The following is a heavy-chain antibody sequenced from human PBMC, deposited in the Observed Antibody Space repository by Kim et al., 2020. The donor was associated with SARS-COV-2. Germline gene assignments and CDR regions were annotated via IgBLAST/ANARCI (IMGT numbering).Heavy chain of an antibody. Sequence: SETLSLTCTVSGGSISSSSYYWGWIRQPPGKGLEWIGSIYYSGSTYYNPSLKSRVTISVDTSKNQFSLKLSSVTAADTAVYYCARGGRRVGVAVPFDPWGQGTLVTVSS. V-gene: IGHV4-39*07. D-gene: IGHD3-3*01. CDR1: GGSISSSSYY. CDR3: ARGGRRVGVAVPFDP. CDR2: IYYSGST. J-gene: IGHJ5*02.